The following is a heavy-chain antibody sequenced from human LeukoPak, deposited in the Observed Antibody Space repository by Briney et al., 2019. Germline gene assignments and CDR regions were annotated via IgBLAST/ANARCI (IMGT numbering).Heavy chain of an antibody. Sequence: ASVKVSCKASGYTFTGYYMHWVRQAPGQGLEWMGWINPNSGGTDYAQKFQGRVTMTRDTSISTAYMELSRLRSDDTAVYYCAIGTYYYGSGSIAGGDYWGQGTLVTVSS. D-gene: IGHD3-10*01. J-gene: IGHJ4*02. CDR1: GYTFTGYY. V-gene: IGHV1-2*02. CDR2: INPNSGGT. CDR3: AIGTYYYGSGSIAGGDY.